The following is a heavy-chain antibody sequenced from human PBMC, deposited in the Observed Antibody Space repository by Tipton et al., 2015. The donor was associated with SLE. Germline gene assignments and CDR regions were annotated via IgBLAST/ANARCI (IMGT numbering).Heavy chain of an antibody. CDR1: GFTFSSYA. CDR3: AKDWSIAARRGYFDY. CDR2: ISGSGGST. V-gene: IGHV3-23*01. J-gene: IGHJ4*02. Sequence: SLRLSCAVSGFTFSSYAMSWVRQAPGKGLEWVSAISGSGGSTYYADSVKGRFTISRDNSKNTLYLQMNSLRAEDTAVYYCAKDWSIAARRGYFDYWGQGTLVTVSS. D-gene: IGHD6-6*01.